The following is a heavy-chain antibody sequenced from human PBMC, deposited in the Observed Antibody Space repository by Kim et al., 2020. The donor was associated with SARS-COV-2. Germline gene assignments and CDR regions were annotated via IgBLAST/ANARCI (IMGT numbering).Heavy chain of an antibody. V-gene: IGHV3-23*01. CDR1: GFTFSSYA. CDR2: ISGSGGST. J-gene: IGHJ4*02. Sequence: GGSLRLSCAASGFTFSSYAMSWVRQAPGKGLEWVSAISGSGGSTYYADSVKGRFTISRDNSKNTLYLQMNSLRAEDTAVYYCAKDRVGGFGELFPYYFDYWGQGALVTVSS. CDR3: AKDRVGGFGELFPYYFDY. D-gene: IGHD3-10*01.